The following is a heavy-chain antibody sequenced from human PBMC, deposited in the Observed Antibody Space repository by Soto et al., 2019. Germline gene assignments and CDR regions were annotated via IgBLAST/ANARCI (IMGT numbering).Heavy chain of an antibody. Sequence: QVQLQESGPGLVKPSETLSLTCTVSGGSISSYYWSWIRQPPGKGLEWIGYIYYRGSTNYNPSLKSPVTMTVATSKVRSTLKLCSASAADKAGHYCAFRHGSGHHYWGQGTLVTVSS. CDR2: IYYRGST. CDR1: GGSISSYY. J-gene: IGHJ4*02. V-gene: IGHV4-59*08. CDR3: AFRHGSGHHY. D-gene: IGHD3-10*01.